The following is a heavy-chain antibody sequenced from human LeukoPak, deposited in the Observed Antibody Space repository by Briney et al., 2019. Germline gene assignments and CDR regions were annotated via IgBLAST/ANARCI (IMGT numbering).Heavy chain of an antibody. CDR2: INTSGST. D-gene: IGHD6-13*01. V-gene: IGHV4-61*02. CDR1: GGSISSGSYF. J-gene: IGHJ4*02. Sequence: SETLSLTCTVSGGSISSGSYFWTWIRQPAGKGLEWIGRINTSGSTNYNTSLKSRVTISVDTSKNQFYLKLSSVTAADTAVFYCAREGYTSSWYSGYYYFDYWGQGTLVAVSS. CDR3: AREGYTSSWYSGYYYFDY.